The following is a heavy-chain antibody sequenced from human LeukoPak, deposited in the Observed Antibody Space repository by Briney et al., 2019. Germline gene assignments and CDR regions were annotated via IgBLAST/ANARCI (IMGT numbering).Heavy chain of an antibody. CDR2: ISNSGSSM. J-gene: IGHJ4*02. CDR1: GFFLSDYH. D-gene: IGHD6-13*01. Sequence: GGSLRLSCAAAGFFLSDYHMSWVRQAPGKGLEWVSHISNSGSSMYYADSVKGRFTISKDNANNLLCLQVNSLRADDTAIYYCARETGSGSRSFDYWGQGTLVTVSS. V-gene: IGHV3-11*01. CDR3: ARETGSGSRSFDY.